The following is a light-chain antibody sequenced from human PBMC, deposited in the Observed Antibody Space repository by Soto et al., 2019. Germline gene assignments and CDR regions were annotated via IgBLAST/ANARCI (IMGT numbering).Light chain of an antibody. CDR3: QQYDNLPRT. CDR1: QDISTY. J-gene: IGKJ4*01. Sequence: DIHMTQSPSSLSASVGDRVTITCQASQDISTYLNWDQQKPGKAPKLMIYDASNLATGVPSRFSGSGSGTDFTFPISSLQPEDIATYFGQQYDNLPRTFGGGTKVDIK. CDR2: DAS. V-gene: IGKV1-33*01.